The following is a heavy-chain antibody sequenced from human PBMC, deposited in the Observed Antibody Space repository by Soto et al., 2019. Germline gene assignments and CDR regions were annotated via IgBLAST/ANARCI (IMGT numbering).Heavy chain of an antibody. CDR3: ARGDGTASGTDW. D-gene: IGHD6-13*01. CDR1: GGTFSSYA. Sequence: ASVKVSCKASGGTFSSYAISWVRQAPGQGLEWMGGIIPIFGTANYAQKFQGRVTITADESTSTAYMELSSLRSEDTAVYYCARGDGTASGTDWWGQGTLVTVSS. J-gene: IGHJ4*02. CDR2: IIPIFGTA. V-gene: IGHV1-69*13.